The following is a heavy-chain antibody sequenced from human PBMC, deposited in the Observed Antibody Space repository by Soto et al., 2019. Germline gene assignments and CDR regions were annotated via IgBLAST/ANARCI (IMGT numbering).Heavy chain of an antibody. V-gene: IGHV3-30*03. J-gene: IGHJ4*02. CDR3: VGGQYYFDY. Sequence: QVQLVESGGGVVQPGRSLRLSCAASGFPFTPYGMHWVREGPGKGLEWVAVISYDGSNRYYADSVKGRFTISKDNTKNTLYLQMNDLRPGDTALYYCVGGQYYFDYRGQGTLVTVSS. CDR2: ISYDGSNR. CDR1: GFPFTPYG. D-gene: IGHD3-10*01.